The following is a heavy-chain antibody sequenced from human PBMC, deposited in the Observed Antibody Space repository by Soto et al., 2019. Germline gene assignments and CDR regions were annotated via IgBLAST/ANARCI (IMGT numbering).Heavy chain of an antibody. CDR3: ARGFGTAMAHFDY. J-gene: IGHJ4*02. Sequence: SGGSLRLSCAASGFTFSDHYMDWVRQAPGKGLEWVGRTRNKANSYTTEYAASVKGRFTISRDDSKNSLYLQMNSLKTEDTAVYYCARGFGTAMAHFDYWGQGTLVTVSS. CDR2: TRNKANSYTT. D-gene: IGHD5-18*01. V-gene: IGHV3-72*01. CDR1: GFTFSDHY.